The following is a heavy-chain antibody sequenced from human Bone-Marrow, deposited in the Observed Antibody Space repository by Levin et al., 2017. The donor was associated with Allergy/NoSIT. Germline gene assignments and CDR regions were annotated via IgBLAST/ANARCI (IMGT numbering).Heavy chain of an antibody. CDR2: VSWNSGTI. V-gene: IGHV3-9*01. CDR1: GFTFTDYA. Sequence: QAGGSLRLSCAASGFTFTDYAIHWIRQAPGRGLEWVSGVSWNSGTIDYADSVKGRFTISRDNAKNSLYLQMNSLRTEDTALYFCARNKDYGGNCYYYYGMDVWGQGTTVTVSS. J-gene: IGHJ6*02. CDR3: ARNKDYGGNCYYYYGMDV. D-gene: IGHD4-23*01.